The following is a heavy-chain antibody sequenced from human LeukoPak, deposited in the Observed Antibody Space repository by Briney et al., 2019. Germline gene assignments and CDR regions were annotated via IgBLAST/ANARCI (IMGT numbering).Heavy chain of an antibody. CDR3: AREKIAAAGVSDY. J-gene: IGHJ4*02. CDR2: IIPIFGTA. V-gene: IGHV1-69*13. Sequence: SVKVSCKASGGTFSSYAISWVRQAPGQGLEWMGGIIPIFGTANYAQRFQGRVTITADESTSTAYMELSSLRSEDTAVYYCAREKIAAAGVSDYWGQGTLVTVSS. D-gene: IGHD6-13*01. CDR1: GGTFSSYA.